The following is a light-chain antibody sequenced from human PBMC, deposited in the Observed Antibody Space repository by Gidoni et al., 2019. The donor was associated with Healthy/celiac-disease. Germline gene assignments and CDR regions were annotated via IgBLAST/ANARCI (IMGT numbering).Light chain of an antibody. CDR3: QQLTRYP. V-gene: IGKV1-9*01. Sequence: DIQLTQSPSFLSASVGDRVTITCRASQGISRYLDWYQQKPGKAPKLLFYAASTLQSGVPSRFSGCGSGTEFTLTISSLQPEDFATYYRQQLTRYPFGGGTKVEIK. CDR2: AAS. CDR1: QGISRY. J-gene: IGKJ4*01.